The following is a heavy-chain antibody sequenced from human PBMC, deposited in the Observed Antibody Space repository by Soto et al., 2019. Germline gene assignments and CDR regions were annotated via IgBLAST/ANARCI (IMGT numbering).Heavy chain of an antibody. CDR1: GGSISSGGYS. J-gene: IGHJ5*02. Sequence: QLQLQESGSGLVKPSQTLSLTCAVSGGSISSGGYSWSWIRQPPGKGLEWIGYIYHSGSTYYTPSPXRXXTISVDRSKNQFSLKLSSVTAADTAVYYCARVPSPWGQGTLVTVSS. V-gene: IGHV4-30-2*01. CDR2: IYHSGST. CDR3: ARVPSP.